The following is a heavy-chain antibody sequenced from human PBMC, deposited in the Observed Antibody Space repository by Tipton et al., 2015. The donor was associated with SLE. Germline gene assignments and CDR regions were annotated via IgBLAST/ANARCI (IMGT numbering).Heavy chain of an antibody. Sequence: TLSLTCTVSGDKVATGHYWGWHRHFPGKGLEWIGSIYHTASTYNNPSLKSRVTMSVDLSKNQFSLTLRSVTAADTAVYYCARDRGPGATAGAIPYNWFDPWGQGTLVTVSS. CDR3: ARDRGPGATAGAIPYNWFDP. V-gene: IGHV4-38-2*02. D-gene: IGHD1-26*01. J-gene: IGHJ5*02. CDR2: IYHTAST. CDR1: GDKVATGHY.